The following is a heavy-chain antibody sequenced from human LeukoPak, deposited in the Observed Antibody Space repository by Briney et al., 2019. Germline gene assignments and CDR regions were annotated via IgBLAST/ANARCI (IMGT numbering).Heavy chain of an antibody. Sequence: GGSLRLSCEASRFTFSSYGMSWVRQAPGKGLEGVSGIISSGGSTYYADSVKGRFTISRDNSKNTLYLQMNSLRAEDTAVYYCAKDRLPLSSAYYYLPFDYWGQGTLVTVSS. D-gene: IGHD3-22*01. CDR2: IISSGGST. V-gene: IGHV3-23*01. CDR1: RFTFSSYG. J-gene: IGHJ4*02. CDR3: AKDRLPLSSAYYYLPFDY.